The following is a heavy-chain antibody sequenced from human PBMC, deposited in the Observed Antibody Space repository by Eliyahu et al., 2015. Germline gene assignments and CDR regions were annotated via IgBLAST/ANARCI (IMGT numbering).Heavy chain of an antibody. D-gene: IGHD2-2*01. J-gene: IGHJ2*01. CDR2: IYYSGST. Sequence: QVQLQESGPGLVKPSQTLSLTCTVSGGSISSGGYYWSWIRQHPGKGLEWIGYIYYSGSTYYNPSLKSRVTISVDTSKNQFSLKLSSVTAADTAVYYCARDLMLGYCSSTPGCWYFDLWGRGTLVTVSS. CDR1: GGSISSGGYY. CDR3: ARDLMLGYCSSTPGCWYFDL. V-gene: IGHV4-31*03.